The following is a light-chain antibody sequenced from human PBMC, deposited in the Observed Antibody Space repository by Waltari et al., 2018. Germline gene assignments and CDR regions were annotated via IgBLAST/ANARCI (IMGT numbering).Light chain of an antibody. J-gene: IGKJ1*01. V-gene: IGKV4-1*01. CDR1: QSVLWDSNNKNY. CDR2: WAS. CDR3: QQYYSHPAT. Sequence: DIVMTQSPDSLAVSLGVRATLTCKFSQSVLWDSNNKNYFAWYQQKPGQPPRLLFYWASTRESGVPDRFSGSGSGTDFTLTISSLQPEDVAAYYCQQYYSHPATFGQGTNVEIK.